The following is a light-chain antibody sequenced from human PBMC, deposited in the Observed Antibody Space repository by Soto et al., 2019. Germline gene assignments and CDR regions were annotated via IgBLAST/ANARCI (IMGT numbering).Light chain of an antibody. Sequence: EIVLTQSPVTLSLSPFERATLSFRASQSVSSSYLAWYQQKPGQAPRLLIYGASSRATGIPDRFSGSGSGTDFTLPISRLEPEDFAVYYCQQYGSSLTWTFGQGTKVDIK. J-gene: IGKJ1*01. CDR2: GAS. CDR3: QQYGSSLTWT. CDR1: QSVSSSY. V-gene: IGKV3-20*01.